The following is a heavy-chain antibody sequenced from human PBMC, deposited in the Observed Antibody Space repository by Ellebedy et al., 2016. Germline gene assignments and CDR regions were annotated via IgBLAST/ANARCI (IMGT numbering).Heavy chain of an antibody. CDR1: GFTFSDYY. V-gene: IGHV3-11*04. J-gene: IGHJ5*02. CDR3: AREPRDSEAP. Sequence: GESLKISXAASGFTFSDYYMSWIRQAPGKGLEWLSYISSSSSTIYYADSVKGRFTISRDNAKNSLYLQMNSLRPEDTAVYYCAREPRDSEAPWGQGTLVTVSS. D-gene: IGHD1-26*01. CDR2: ISSSSSTI.